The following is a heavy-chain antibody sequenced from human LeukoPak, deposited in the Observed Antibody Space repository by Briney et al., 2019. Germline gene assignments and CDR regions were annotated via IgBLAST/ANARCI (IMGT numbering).Heavy chain of an antibody. D-gene: IGHD3-10*01. CDR2: AYYRSKWNI. Sequence: SQTLSLTCAIFGDSVSGSPAVWNWIRQSPSRGLEWLGRAYYRSKWNIDYAESVKGRIAITPDTSKNQLSLQLDSVTPEDTAVYYCARGAVRGGTNFDYWGQGTLVAVSS. J-gene: IGHJ4*02. CDR3: ARGAVRGGTNFDY. CDR1: GDSVSGSPAV. V-gene: IGHV6-1*01.